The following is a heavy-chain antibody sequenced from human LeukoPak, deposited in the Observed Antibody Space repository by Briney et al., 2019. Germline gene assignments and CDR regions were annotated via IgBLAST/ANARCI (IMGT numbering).Heavy chain of an antibody. CDR3: AREHFPSYGSGSSPPNP. J-gene: IGHJ5*02. Sequence: ASVKVSCKASGYTFTSYDINWVRQATGQGLEWMGWMNPKSGTTGYAQKFQGRVTMTRNTSISTAYMELSSLRSEDTAVYYCAREHFPSYGSGSSPPNPWGQGTLVTVSS. V-gene: IGHV1-8*01. CDR2: MNPKSGTT. D-gene: IGHD3-10*01. CDR1: GYTFTSYD.